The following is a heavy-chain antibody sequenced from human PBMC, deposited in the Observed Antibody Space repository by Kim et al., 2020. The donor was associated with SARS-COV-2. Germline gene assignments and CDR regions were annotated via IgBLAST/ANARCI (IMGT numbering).Heavy chain of an antibody. V-gene: IGHV4-39*07. D-gene: IGHD6-6*01. J-gene: IGHJ5*02. CDR1: GGSISSSSYY. Sequence: SETLSLTCTVSGGSISSSSYYWGWIRQPPGKGLEWIGSIYYSGSTYYNPSLKSRVTISVDTSKNQFSLKLSSVTAADTAVYYCASAEYSSSSEAPWFEPGGQGALVTVSS. CDR2: IYYSGST. CDR3: ASAEYSSSSEAPWFEP.